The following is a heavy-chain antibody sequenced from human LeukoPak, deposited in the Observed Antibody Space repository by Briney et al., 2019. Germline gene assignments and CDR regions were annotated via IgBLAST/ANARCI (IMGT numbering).Heavy chain of an antibody. CDR3: VKGGLLSRDAFDI. CDR1: GFAFSNYA. CDR2: ISGTSGTI. V-gene: IGHV3-23*01. D-gene: IGHD2/OR15-2a*01. Sequence: GGSLRLSCETSGFAFSNYAMSWVRQAPGKGLEWLSAISGTSGTIHFADSVKGRFIVSRDNSKSTLYLQMSSLGAEDTAIYYCVKGGLLSRDAFDIWGHGTMVTVSS. J-gene: IGHJ3*02.